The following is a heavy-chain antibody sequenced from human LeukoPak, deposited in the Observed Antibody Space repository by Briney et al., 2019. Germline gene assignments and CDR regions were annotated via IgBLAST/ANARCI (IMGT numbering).Heavy chain of an antibody. V-gene: IGHV4-59*01. CDR2: IYYSGST. J-gene: IGHJ4*02. Sequence: SETLSLTCTVSGGSISSYYWSWIRQPPGKGLEWIGYIYYSGSTNYNPSLKSRVTISVDTSKNQFSLKLSSVTAADTAVYYCARRSSGSGGDFDYWGQGTLVIVSS. D-gene: IGHD3-10*01. CDR3: ARRSSGSGGDFDY. CDR1: GGSISSYY.